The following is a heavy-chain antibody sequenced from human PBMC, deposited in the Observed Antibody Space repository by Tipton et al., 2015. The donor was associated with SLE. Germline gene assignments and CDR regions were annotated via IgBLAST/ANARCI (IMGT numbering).Heavy chain of an antibody. V-gene: IGHV4-59*01. CDR2: INYSGNT. CDR3: ARELDAFHI. J-gene: IGHJ3*02. Sequence: GLVKSSETLSLTCSVSGGSISDYFWSWIRQTPGKGLEWIGLINYSGNTNYNPSLKSRVAISVDTSKNHFSLNLSSVTAADTAVYYCARELDAFHIWGQGTMVTVSS. CDR1: GGSISDYF.